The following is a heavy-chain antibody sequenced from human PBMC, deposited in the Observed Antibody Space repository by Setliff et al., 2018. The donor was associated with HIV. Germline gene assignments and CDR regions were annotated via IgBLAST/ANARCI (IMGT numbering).Heavy chain of an antibody. Sequence: KPSETLSLTCSGSGGSFSGYYWSWIRQPPGKGLEWIGYIYIYNSGSTNYNPSLTSRVTISVDTSRNQFSLKLTSVTAADTAIYYCARGVNFDYWGQGTQVTVSS. CDR2: IYIYNSGST. V-gene: IGHV4-59*01. CDR1: GGSFSGYY. J-gene: IGHJ4*02. D-gene: IGHD3-3*01. CDR3: ARGVNFDY.